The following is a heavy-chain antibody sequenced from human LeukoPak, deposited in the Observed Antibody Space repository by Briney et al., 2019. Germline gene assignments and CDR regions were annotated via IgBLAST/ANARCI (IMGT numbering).Heavy chain of an antibody. CDR3: AKNVVFTRYFDS. Sequence: GGSLRLSCAASGFTFSNHAMSWVRQAPGKGLQWVSVISGGGRTTEYADSVKGRFTVSRDNSVNTLSLHMDSLGVEDTATYYCAKNVVFTRYFDSWGQGTLVTVSS. J-gene: IGHJ4*02. D-gene: IGHD2-21*01. CDR1: GFTFSNHA. CDR2: ISGGGRTT. V-gene: IGHV3-23*01.